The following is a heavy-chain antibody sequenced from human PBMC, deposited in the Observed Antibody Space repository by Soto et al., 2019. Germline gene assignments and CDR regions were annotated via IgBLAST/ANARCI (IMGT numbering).Heavy chain of an antibody. CDR3: ARGLGYYYDSSGSLDAFDI. CDR2: IIPIFGTA. Sequence: SVKVSCKASGGTFSSYAISWGRQAPGQGLEWMGGIIPIFGTANYTQKFQGRVTITADKSTSTAYMELSSLRSEDTAVYYCARGLGYYYDSSGSLDAFDIWGQGTMVTVSS. D-gene: IGHD3-22*01. V-gene: IGHV1-69*06. CDR1: GGTFSSYA. J-gene: IGHJ3*02.